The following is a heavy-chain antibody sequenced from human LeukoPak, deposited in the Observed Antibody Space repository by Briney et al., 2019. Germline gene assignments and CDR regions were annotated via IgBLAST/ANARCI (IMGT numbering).Heavy chain of an antibody. Sequence: GGSLRLSCAASRFTFSSSWMSWVRQAPGKGLECVANIKQDGSEKNYVDSVKGRFTVSRNNAKNSLYLQMNSLRAEDTAVYYCTPYSSSSGSFQYWGQGTLVTVSS. CDR1: RFTFSSSW. V-gene: IGHV3-7*01. J-gene: IGHJ1*01. CDR3: TPYSSSSGSFQY. D-gene: IGHD6-6*01. CDR2: IKQDGSEK.